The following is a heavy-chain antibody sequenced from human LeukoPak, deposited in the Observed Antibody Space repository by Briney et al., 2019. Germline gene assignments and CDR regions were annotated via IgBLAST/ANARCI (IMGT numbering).Heavy chain of an antibody. CDR2: IIGNGGWA. CDR3: AKDPNGDYIGAFDF. CDR1: GLTFSSYA. D-gene: IGHD4-17*01. Sequence: GGSLRLSCAASGLTFSSYAMMWLRQVPGKGLEWVSAIIGNGGWALYADSVKGRFTISRDNTKNTLYLQMSSLRAEDTAVYYCAKDPNGDYIGAFDFWGQGTMVTVSS. J-gene: IGHJ3*01. V-gene: IGHV3-23*01.